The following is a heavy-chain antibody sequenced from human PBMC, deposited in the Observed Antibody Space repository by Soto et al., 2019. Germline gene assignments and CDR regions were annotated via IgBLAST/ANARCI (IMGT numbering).Heavy chain of an antibody. J-gene: IGHJ6*02. CDR2: IYPGDSDT. CDR1: GYSFTSYW. V-gene: IGHV5-51*01. D-gene: IGHD2-15*01. CDR3: AKTSVVVAATSADYYYYGMDV. Sequence: LKISCKGSGYSFTSYWIGWVRQMPGKGLEWMGIIYPGDSDTRYSPSFQGQVTISADKSISTAYLQWSSLKASDTAMYYCAKTSVVVAATSADYYYYGMDVWGQGTTVTVSS.